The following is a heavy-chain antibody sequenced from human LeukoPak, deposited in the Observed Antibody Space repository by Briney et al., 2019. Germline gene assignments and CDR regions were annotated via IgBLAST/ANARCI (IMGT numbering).Heavy chain of an antibody. V-gene: IGHV3-30*18. D-gene: IGHD3-3*01. CDR3: AKDYRPHDFWSGLVDY. J-gene: IGHJ4*02. CDR2: ISYDGSNK. CDR1: GFTFSNYG. Sequence: GGSLRLSCAASGFTFSNYGTHWVRQAPGKGLEWVTLISYDGSNKYYADSVKGRFTISRDNSKNTLYLQMNSLRAEDTAVYYCAKDYRPHDFWSGLVDYWGQGTLVTVSS.